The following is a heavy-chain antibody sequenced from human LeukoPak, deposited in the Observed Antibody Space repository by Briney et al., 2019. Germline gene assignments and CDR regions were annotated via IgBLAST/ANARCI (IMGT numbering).Heavy chain of an antibody. Sequence: GGSLRLSWAAAGFIFNNYGLVWVRQAPGGWLEWVSSISNDGGGTTYEDFVKSRFSVSRDNSKNALFLQMNSVRAEDTALYYCAKGSSGYFFDLWGQGTLVTVSS. V-gene: IGHV3-23*01. J-gene: IGHJ4*02. CDR3: AKGSSGYFFDL. D-gene: IGHD3-22*01. CDR2: ISNDGGGT. CDR1: GFIFNNYG.